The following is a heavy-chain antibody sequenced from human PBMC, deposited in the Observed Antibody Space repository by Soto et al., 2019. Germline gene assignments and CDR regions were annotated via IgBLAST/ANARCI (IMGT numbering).Heavy chain of an antibody. CDR3: ARSTPGDKGNYFDY. CDR1: GGSISSSSYY. Sequence: SETLSLTYTVSGGSISSSSYYWGWIRQPPGKGLEWIGSIYYSGSTYYNPSLKSRVTISVDTSKNQFSLKLSSVTAADTAVYYCARSTPGDKGNYFDYWGQGTLVTVSS. CDR2: IYYSGST. V-gene: IGHV4-39*07. J-gene: IGHJ4*02. D-gene: IGHD7-27*01.